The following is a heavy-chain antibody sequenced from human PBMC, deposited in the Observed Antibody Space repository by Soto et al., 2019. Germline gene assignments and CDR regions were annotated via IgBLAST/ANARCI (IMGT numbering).Heavy chain of an antibody. CDR3: ARVRCSSTSCYVNWFDP. D-gene: IGHD2-2*01. CDR2: ISAYNGNT. V-gene: IGHV1-18*01. Sequence: QVQLVQSGAEVKKPGASVKVSCKASGYTFTSYGISWVRQAPGQGLEWMGWISAYNGNTNYAQKLQGRVTMTTDTSTSTAYMELRSLSSDDTAVYYCARVRCSSTSCYVNWFDPWGQGTLVTVSS. J-gene: IGHJ5*02. CDR1: GYTFTSYG.